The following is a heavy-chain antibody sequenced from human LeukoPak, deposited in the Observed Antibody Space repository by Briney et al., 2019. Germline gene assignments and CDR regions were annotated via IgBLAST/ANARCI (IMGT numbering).Heavy chain of an antibody. V-gene: IGHV3-23*01. CDR2: ISGSGGST. CDR3: AKDHYYDSSGQEEDFDY. J-gene: IGHJ4*02. Sequence: LSLTSTVSGYSISSGYYWGWVRQAPGKGLEWVSAISGSGGSTYYADSVKGRFTISRDNSKNTLYLPMNSLRAEDTAVYYCAKDHYYDSSGQEEDFDYWGQGTLVTVSS. D-gene: IGHD3-22*01. CDR1: GYSISSGYY.